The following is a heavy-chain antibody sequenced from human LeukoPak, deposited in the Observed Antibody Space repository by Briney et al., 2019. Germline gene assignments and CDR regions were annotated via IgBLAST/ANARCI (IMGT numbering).Heavy chain of an antibody. J-gene: IGHJ4*02. CDR2: ISYDGSNK. CDR1: GFTFSSYA. Sequence: GGSLRLSGAASGFTFSSYAMHWVRQAPGKGLEWVAVISYDGSNKYYADSVKGRFTISRDNSKNTLYLQMNSLRAEDTAVYYCARAGIAVAGTLDYWGQGTLVTVSS. CDR3: ARAGIAVAGTLDY. D-gene: IGHD6-19*01. V-gene: IGHV3-30-3*01.